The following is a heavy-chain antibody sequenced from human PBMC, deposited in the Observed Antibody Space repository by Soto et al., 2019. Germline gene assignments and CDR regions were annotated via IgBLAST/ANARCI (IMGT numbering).Heavy chain of an antibody. D-gene: IGHD2-15*01. J-gene: IGHJ3*02. Sequence: PGGSLRLSCAASGFTFSNAWMSWVRQAPGKGLEWVGRIKSKTDGGTTDYAAPVKGRFTISRDDSKNTLYLQMNSLKTEDTAVYYCTVYCSGGSCYSPYAFDIWGQGTMVTVS. V-gene: IGHV3-15*01. CDR1: GFTFSNAW. CDR3: TVYCSGGSCYSPYAFDI. CDR2: IKSKTDGGTT.